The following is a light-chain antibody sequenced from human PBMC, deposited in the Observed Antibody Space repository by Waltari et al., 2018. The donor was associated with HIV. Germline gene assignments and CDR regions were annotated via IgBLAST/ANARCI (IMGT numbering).Light chain of an antibody. CDR1: HSLLYNFNNRTC. Sequence: DIVMTQSPDSLAVSLGERATVNCKSSHSLLYNFNNRTCLAWYQQKPGQPPKLLIYWASTRAPGVPDRFSGSGSAADFTLTISDLQAEDVAVYYCQQYYGIPRTFGQGTRLEIK. CDR3: QQYYGIPRT. V-gene: IGKV4-1*01. J-gene: IGKJ1*01. CDR2: WAS.